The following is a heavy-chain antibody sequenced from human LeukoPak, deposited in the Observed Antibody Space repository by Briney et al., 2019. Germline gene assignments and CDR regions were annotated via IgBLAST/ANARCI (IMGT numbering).Heavy chain of an antibody. J-gene: IGHJ4*02. Sequence: PGGSLRPSCAACGFTFSGYIMNWVRQAPGKGLEGVSFISSPSNTIYYADSVKGRFTVSRDNAKNSLYLQMNSLRAEDTAVYYCARDQWLDYWGQGTLVTVSS. CDR2: ISSPSNTI. V-gene: IGHV3-48*01. D-gene: IGHD6-19*01. CDR1: GFTFSGYI. CDR3: ARDQWLDY.